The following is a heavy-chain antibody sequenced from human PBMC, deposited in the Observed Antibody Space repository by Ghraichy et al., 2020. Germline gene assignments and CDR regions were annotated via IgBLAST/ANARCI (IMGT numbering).Heavy chain of an antibody. CDR2: IYYSGST. CDR3: ARGKSLGYCSSTSCYGYFDY. Sequence: TLSLTCTVSGGSISSYYWSWIRQPPGKGLEWIGYIYYSGSTNYNPSLKSRVTISVDTSKNQFSLKLSSVTAADTAVYYCARGKSLGYCSSTSCYGYFDYWGQGTLVTVSS. CDR1: GGSISSYY. J-gene: IGHJ4*02. D-gene: IGHD2-2*01. V-gene: IGHV4-59*01.